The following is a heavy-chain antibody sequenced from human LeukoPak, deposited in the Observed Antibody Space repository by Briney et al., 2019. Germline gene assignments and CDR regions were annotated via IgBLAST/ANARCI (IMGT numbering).Heavy chain of an antibody. CDR1: GFTFSSYW. Sequence: GGSLRLSCAASGFTFSSYWMHWVRQAPGKGLVWVSRINSDGSSTSYADSVKGRFTISRDNSKNTLYLQMNGLRAEDTAVYYCAGYSSSWYDYWGQGTLVTVSS. V-gene: IGHV3-74*01. CDR2: INSDGSST. CDR3: AGYSSSWYDY. D-gene: IGHD6-13*01. J-gene: IGHJ4*02.